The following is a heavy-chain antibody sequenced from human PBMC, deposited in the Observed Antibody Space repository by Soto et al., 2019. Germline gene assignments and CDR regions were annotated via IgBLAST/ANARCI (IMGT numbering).Heavy chain of an antibody. CDR1: GGTFSSYA. Sequence: SVKVSCKASGGTFSSYAISWVRQAPGQGLEWMGGIIPIFGTANYAQKFQGRVTITADESTSTAYMELSSLRSEDAAVYYCARDSPRPYDFWSGYHLDWRPYYFDYWGQGTLVTVSS. V-gene: IGHV1-69*13. D-gene: IGHD3-3*01. CDR3: ARDSPRPYDFWSGYHLDWRPYYFDY. CDR2: IIPIFGTA. J-gene: IGHJ4*02.